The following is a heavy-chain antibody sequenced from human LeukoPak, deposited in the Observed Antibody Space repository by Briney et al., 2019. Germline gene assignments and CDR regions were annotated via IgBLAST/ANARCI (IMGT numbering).Heavy chain of an antibody. J-gene: IGHJ4*03. CDR1: GCSISSYY. V-gene: IGHV4-59*08. CDR3: ARHRPGSYDY. CDR2: IYYSGST. Sequence: SETLSLTCTVSGCSISSYYWSWIRQPPGKGLEWIGYIYYSGSTNYNPSLKSRVTISVDTSKNQFSLKLSSVTAADTAVYYCARHRPGSYDYWGQGTLATVSS.